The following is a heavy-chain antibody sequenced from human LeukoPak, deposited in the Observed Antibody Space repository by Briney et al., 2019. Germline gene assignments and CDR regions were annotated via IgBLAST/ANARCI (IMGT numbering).Heavy chain of an antibody. J-gene: IGHJ5*02. CDR1: GYSFTSYW. CDR2: IYPGDSDT. Sequence: GEPLKISCKGSGYSFTSYWIAWVRQMPGKGLEWLGIIYPGDSDTRYRPSFQGQVTISADKSISTAYLQWSSLKASDTAMYYCARLGGYCSSTSCYRRSFDPWGQGTLVTVSS. D-gene: IGHD2-2*01. V-gene: IGHV5-51*01. CDR3: ARLGGYCSSTSCYRRSFDP.